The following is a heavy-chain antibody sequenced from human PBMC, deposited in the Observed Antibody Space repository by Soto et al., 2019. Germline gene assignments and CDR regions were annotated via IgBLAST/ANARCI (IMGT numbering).Heavy chain of an antibody. D-gene: IGHD4-17*01. CDR2: INHSGST. J-gene: IGHJ4*02. Sequence: QVQLQQWGAGLLKPSETLSLTCAVYGGSFSGYYWSWIRQPPGKGLEWIGEINHSGSTNYNPSLKSRVTISVDTSKNQFSLKLSSVTAADTAVYYCARGYGDYKRYGHWGQGTLVTVSS. V-gene: IGHV4-34*01. CDR1: GGSFSGYY. CDR3: ARGYGDYKRYGH.